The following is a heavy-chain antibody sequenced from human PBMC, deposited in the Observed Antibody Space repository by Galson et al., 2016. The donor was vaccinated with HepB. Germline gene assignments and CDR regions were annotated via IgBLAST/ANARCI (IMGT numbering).Heavy chain of an antibody. Sequence: SVKVSCKASGYSFTNYAIHWVRQAPGHGLEWMGWINTGNGNIKCSQKFQDRVTITRDTSATTAYMELSSLRSEDTSVYYCARAHDYGSGWGVDPWGQGTLVIVSS. CDR3: ARAHDYGSGWGVDP. V-gene: IGHV1-3*04. J-gene: IGHJ5*02. CDR2: INTGNGNI. D-gene: IGHD3-10*01. CDR1: GYSFTNYA.